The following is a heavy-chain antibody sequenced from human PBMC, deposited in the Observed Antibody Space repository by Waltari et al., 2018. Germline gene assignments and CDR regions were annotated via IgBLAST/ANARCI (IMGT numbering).Heavy chain of an antibody. V-gene: IGHV1-69*06. Sequence: QVQLVQSGAEVKKPGSSVKVSCKASGGTFSSYAISWVRQDPGQGLEWMGRIIPIFGTANYAQKFQGRVTITADKSTSTAYMELSSLRSEDTAVYYCARGEMATTPMPGSRAGAGDYWGQGTLVTVSS. J-gene: IGHJ4*02. CDR3: ARGEMATTPMPGSRAGAGDY. D-gene: IGHD5-12*01. CDR1: GGTFSSYA. CDR2: IIPIFGTA.